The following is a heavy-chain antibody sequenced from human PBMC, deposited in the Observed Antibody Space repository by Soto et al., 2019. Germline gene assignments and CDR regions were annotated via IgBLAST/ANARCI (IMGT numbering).Heavy chain of an antibody. V-gene: IGHV3-48*03. CDR2: ISSSGSTI. CDR3: AFQGDGYKKGEDGWFDP. D-gene: IGHD5-12*01. Sequence: QPGGSLRLSCAASGFTFSSYEMDWVRQAPGKGLEWVSYISSSGSTIYYADSVKGRFTISRDNAKNSLYLQMNSLRAEDTAVYYCAFQGDGYKKGEDGWFDPWGQGTLVTVSS. CDR1: GFTFSSYE. J-gene: IGHJ5*02.